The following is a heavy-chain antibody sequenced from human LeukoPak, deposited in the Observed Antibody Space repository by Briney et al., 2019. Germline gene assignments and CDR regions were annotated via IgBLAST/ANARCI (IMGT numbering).Heavy chain of an antibody. J-gene: IGHJ4*02. CDR2: ISYDGSNK. V-gene: IGHV3-30-3*01. CDR3: AKLLGWELDY. Sequence: PGGSLRLSCAASGFTFSSYAMHWVRQAPGKGLEWVAVISYDGSNKYYADSVKGRFTISRDNSKNTLYLQMNSLRAEDTAVYYCAKLLGWELDYWGQGTLVTVSS. CDR1: GFTFSSYA. D-gene: IGHD1-26*01.